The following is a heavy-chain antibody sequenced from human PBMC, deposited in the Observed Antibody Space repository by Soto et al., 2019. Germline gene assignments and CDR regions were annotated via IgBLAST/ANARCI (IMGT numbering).Heavy chain of an antibody. CDR3: AKRWNYDFWSGTSRAFDI. CDR1: GFTFSSYA. V-gene: IGHV3-23*01. D-gene: IGHD3-3*01. Sequence: GGSLRLSCAASGFTFSSYAMSWVRQAPGKGLEWVSAISGSGGSTYYADSVKGRFTISRDNSKNTLYLQMNSLRDEDTAEYYRAKRWNYDFWSGTSRAFDIWGQGTMVTVSS. J-gene: IGHJ3*02. CDR2: ISGSGGST.